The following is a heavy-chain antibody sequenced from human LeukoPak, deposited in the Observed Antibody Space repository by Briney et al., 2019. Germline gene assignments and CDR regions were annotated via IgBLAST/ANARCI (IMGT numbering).Heavy chain of an antibody. CDR2: ISGDGGST. Sequence: PGGSLRLPCAASGFIVDDYAMYWVRQAPGKGLEWVSLISGDGGSTYYADSVKGRFTISRDNSKNSLFLQMNSLRTEDTALYYCAKDILSEQWHDAFDIWGQGTMVTVSS. CDR3: AKDILSEQWHDAFDI. CDR1: GFIVDDYA. V-gene: IGHV3-43*02. J-gene: IGHJ3*02. D-gene: IGHD6-19*01.